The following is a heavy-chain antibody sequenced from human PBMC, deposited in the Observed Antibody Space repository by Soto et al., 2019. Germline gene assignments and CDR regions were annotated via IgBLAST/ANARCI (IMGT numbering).Heavy chain of an antibody. CDR2: ISGSGDRT. CDR1: GFTFNNYA. V-gene: IGHV3-23*01. CDR3: AGSSLYYYGMDV. J-gene: IGHJ6*02. Sequence: PGGSLRLSCAASGFTFNNYAMSWVRQAPGKGLEWVSGISGSGDRTNDADSVKGRFTIYRDNAKNTLYLQMNSLRAEDTAVYYCAGSSLYYYGMDVWGQGTTVTVSS. D-gene: IGHD6-19*01.